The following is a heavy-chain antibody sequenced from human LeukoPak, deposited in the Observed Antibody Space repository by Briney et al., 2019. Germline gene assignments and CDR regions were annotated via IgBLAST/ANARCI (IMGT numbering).Heavy chain of an antibody. CDR1: GFPFSTSW. Sequence: GGSPRLSCEASGFPFSTSWVHWVRQAPGKGLLWVSRISSDGGTTEYADSVKGRFAISRDNAKNTLYLQMNSLRAEDTAVYYCAARFRDGLDIWGQGTMVTVSS. J-gene: IGHJ3*02. CDR3: AARFRDGLDI. V-gene: IGHV3-74*01. CDR2: ISSDGGTT.